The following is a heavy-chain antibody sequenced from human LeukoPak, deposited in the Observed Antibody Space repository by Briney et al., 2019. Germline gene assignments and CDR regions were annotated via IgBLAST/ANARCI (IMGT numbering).Heavy chain of an antibody. J-gene: IGHJ4*02. CDR3: ARAGSIVYYDSSGLCDY. CDR2: ISSRSDTI. D-gene: IGHD3-22*01. V-gene: IGHV3-48*01. CDR1: GFTFNTYS. Sequence: GGSLRLSCAASGFTFNTYSLNWVRQAPGKGLEWVSYISSRSDTIYYADSVKGRFTISRDNAQNSLYLQMNSLRAEVTAVYYCARAGSIVYYDSSGLCDYWGQGTLVTVSS.